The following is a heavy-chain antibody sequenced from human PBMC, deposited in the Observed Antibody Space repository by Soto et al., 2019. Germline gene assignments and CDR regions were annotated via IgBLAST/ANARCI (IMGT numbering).Heavy chain of an antibody. J-gene: IGHJ4*02. CDR3: ARDLGGWPDY. CDR2: INAGNGNT. Sequence: QVQLVQSGAEVKKPGASVKVSCKASGYTFTSYAIHWVRQAPGQRLEWMGWINAGNGNTKYSQKFQDRVTITKDTSASTAYMELSSLRSEDTAVYYCARDLGGWPDYWGQGTLVTVSS. D-gene: IGHD6-19*01. V-gene: IGHV1-3*01. CDR1: GYTFTSYA.